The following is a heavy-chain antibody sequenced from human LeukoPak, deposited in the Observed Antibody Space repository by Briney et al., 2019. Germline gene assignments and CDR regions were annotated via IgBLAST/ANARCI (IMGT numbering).Heavy chain of an antibody. D-gene: IGHD1-1*01. CDR1: GFTFSSYA. V-gene: IGHV3-23*01. Sequence: GESLKISCAASGFTFSSYAMYWVRQAPGKGLEWVSAISGGKDSTYYADSVKGRFTISRDNSRSTLYLQMNSLRAEDTAIYYCATKRGQGTQLNYNWFDPWGQGTLVTVSS. CDR2: ISGGKDST. CDR3: ATKRGQGTQLNYNWFDP. J-gene: IGHJ5*02.